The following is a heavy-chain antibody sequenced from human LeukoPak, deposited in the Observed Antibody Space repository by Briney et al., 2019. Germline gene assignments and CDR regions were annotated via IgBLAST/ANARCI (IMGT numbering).Heavy chain of an antibody. V-gene: IGHV6-1*01. CDR1: GDSVSSNSAA. CDR3: ARGNMDV. CDR2: TYYRSKWYT. Sequence: PSQTLSLTCAISGDSVSSNSAAWNWVRQSPLRGLEWLGRTYYRSKWYTDYAVSVKSRIFINPDTSKNQFSLHLNSVTPEDTAVYYCARGNMDVWGKGTTVTVSS. J-gene: IGHJ6*03.